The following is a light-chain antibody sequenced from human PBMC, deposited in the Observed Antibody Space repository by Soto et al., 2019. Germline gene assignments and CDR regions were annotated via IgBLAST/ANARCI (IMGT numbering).Light chain of an antibody. CDR3: SSYTSSSILYV. Sequence: LTQPGSVSGSPGQSITISCTGTSSDVGGYNYVSWYQQHPGKAPKLMIYEVSNRPSGVSNRFSGSKSGNTASLTISGLQAEDEADYYCSSYTSSSILYVFGTGTKVTVL. J-gene: IGLJ1*01. CDR1: SSDVGGYNY. CDR2: EVS. V-gene: IGLV2-14*01.